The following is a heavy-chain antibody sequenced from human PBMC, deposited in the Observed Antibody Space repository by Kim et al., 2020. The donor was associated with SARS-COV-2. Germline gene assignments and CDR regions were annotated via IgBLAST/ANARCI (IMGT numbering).Heavy chain of an antibody. CDR3: ARRRVYGMDV. Sequence: GESLKISCKGSEYIFTSYWNNWVRQMPGKGLEWMGRIDPSDSYTNYSPSFQGHVTISADKSISTAYLQWSSLKASDTAMYYCARRRVYGMDVWGQGTTVTVSS. CDR2: IDPSDSYT. J-gene: IGHJ6*02. CDR1: EYIFTSYW. V-gene: IGHV5-10-1*01.